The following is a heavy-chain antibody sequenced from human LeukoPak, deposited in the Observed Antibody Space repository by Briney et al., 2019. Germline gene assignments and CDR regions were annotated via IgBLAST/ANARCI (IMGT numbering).Heavy chain of an antibody. CDR3: ARETPRRGETRDGYR. CDR2: IKQDGSET. Sequence: GGSLRLSCATSGFTFSNYWMSWVRQVPGKGLECLANIKQDGSETYYADSVKGRFTISRDNAKNSLYLQMNSLRAEDTAVYYCARETPRRGETRDGYRWGQGTLVTVSS. D-gene: IGHD5-24*01. CDR1: GFTFSNYW. V-gene: IGHV3-7*01. J-gene: IGHJ4*02.